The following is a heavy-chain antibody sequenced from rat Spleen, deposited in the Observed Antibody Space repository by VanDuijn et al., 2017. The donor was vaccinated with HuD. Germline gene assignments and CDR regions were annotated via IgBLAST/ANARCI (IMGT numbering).Heavy chain of an antibody. J-gene: IGHJ2*01. CDR2: ISTGGGNP. Sequence: EVQLVESGGGLVQPGRSLKLSCAASGFTFSNYDMAWVRQAPTKGLEWTASISTGGGNPYYRDSVKGRFTISRDNAKNNQYLQMDSLRSEDTATYYCARLELRDRDSYAHVGYFDYWGQGVMVTVSS. D-gene: IGHD1-12*01. V-gene: IGHV5S13*01. CDR1: GFTFSNYD. CDR3: ARLELRDRDSYAHVGYFDY.